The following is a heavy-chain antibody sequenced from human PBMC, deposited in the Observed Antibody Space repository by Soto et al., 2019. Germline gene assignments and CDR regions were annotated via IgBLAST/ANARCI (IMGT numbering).Heavy chain of an antibody. D-gene: IGHD3-3*01. CDR3: ARDMDDYDFWSGYYHPNWFDP. CDR2: INPNSGGT. CDR1: GYTFTGYY. Sequence: GASVKVSCKASGYTFTGYYMHWVRQAPGQGLEWMGWINPNSGGTNYAQKFQGRVTMTRDTSISTAYMELSRLRSDDTAVYYCARDMDDYDFWSGYYHPNWFDPWGQGTLVTVSS. V-gene: IGHV1-2*02. J-gene: IGHJ5*02.